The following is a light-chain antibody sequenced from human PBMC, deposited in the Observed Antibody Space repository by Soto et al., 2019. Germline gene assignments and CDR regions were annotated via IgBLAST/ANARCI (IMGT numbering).Light chain of an antibody. CDR3: QQRSNWPPIT. CDR2: GVS. J-gene: IGKJ5*01. CDR1: QSIISRY. V-gene: IGKV3D-20*02. Sequence: EIVLTQSPGTLSLSPGERATLSCRASQSIISRYLAWYQHKPGQAPSLLIYGVSNRATGIPERFSGSGSGTDFTLTISSLEPEDFAVYYCQQRSNWPPITFGQGTRLEIK.